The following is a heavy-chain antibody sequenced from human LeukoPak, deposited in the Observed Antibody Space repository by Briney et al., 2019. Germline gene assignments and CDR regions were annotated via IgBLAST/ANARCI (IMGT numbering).Heavy chain of an antibody. CDR1: GFTFSSYA. J-gene: IGHJ4*02. CDR3: AKVERYYYGSGRTRAFDY. Sequence: GGSLRLSCAASGFTFSSYAMSWVRQAPGKGLEWVSAISGSGGSTYYVDSVKGRFTISRDNSKNTLYLQMNSLRAEDTAVYYCAKVERYYYGSGRTRAFDYWGQGTLVTVSS. CDR2: ISGSGGST. V-gene: IGHV3-23*01. D-gene: IGHD3-10*01.